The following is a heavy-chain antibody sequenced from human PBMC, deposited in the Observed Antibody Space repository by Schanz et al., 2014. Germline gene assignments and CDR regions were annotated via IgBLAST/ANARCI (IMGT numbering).Heavy chain of an antibody. CDR1: GFSFSRYG. CDR2: IKNTFNSYTT. V-gene: IGHV3-72*01. J-gene: IGHJ6*02. D-gene: IGHD3-16*01. Sequence: IQLVESGGGVVQPGTSLRLSCTISGFSFSRYGMHWVRQAPGKGLEWVARIKNTFNSYTTEYAASVKGRFSISRDDSKSSLYLQMNSLKTEDTAVYFCARAAYSHGLDVWGRGTTVIVSS. CDR3: ARAAYSHGLDV.